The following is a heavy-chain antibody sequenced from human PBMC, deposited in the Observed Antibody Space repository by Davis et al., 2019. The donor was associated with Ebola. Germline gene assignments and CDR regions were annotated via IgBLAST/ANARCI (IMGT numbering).Heavy chain of an antibody. Sequence: GESLKISCVVSGFDFSYYAMDWVRQAPGKGLEWISSISRYSKSVNYAESVKGPFTVSRDDANKLLYLQMSSLGDEDTEVNYGARNSGTVFDIVTTNPYFDRWGQGSLVAVSS. J-gene: IGHJ4*02. CDR3: ARNSGTVFDIVTTNPYFDR. D-gene: IGHD5-12*01. V-gene: IGHV3-48*02. CDR2: ISRYSKSV. CDR1: GFDFSYYA.